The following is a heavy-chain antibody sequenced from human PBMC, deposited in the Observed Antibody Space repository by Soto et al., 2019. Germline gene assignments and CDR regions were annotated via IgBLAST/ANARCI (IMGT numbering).Heavy chain of an antibody. V-gene: IGHV1-18*01. CDR3: AREDQWLAESPGDVFDI. CDR1: GYTFTSYG. CDR2: ISAYNGNT. Sequence: QVQLVQSGAEVKKPGASVKVSCKASGYTFTSYGIGWVRQAPGQGLEYMGWISAYNGNTNYAQKFQGRVTMTTDTSTSTAYMELRSLRSDDTAVYYCAREDQWLAESPGDVFDIWGQGTMVTVSS. J-gene: IGHJ3*02. D-gene: IGHD6-19*01.